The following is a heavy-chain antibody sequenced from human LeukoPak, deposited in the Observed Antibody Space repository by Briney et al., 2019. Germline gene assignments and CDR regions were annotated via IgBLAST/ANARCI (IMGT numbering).Heavy chain of an antibody. Sequence: PSETLSLTCTVPGGSISSYYWGWIRQPPGKGLEWIGSIYYSGSTYYNPSLKSRVTISVDTSKNQFSLKLSSVTAADTAVYYCARPPSYDSSGYYYGYYYYMDVWGKGTTVTVSS. CDR1: GGSISSYY. CDR3: ARPPSYDSSGYYYGYYYYMDV. CDR2: IYYSGST. V-gene: IGHV4-39*01. D-gene: IGHD3-22*01. J-gene: IGHJ6*03.